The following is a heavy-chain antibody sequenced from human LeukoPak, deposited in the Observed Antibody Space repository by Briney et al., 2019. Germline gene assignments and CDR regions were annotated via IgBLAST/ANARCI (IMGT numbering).Heavy chain of an antibody. V-gene: IGHV3-23*01. J-gene: IGHJ2*01. D-gene: IGHD2-2*01. CDR3: VSNAVLPLRTRCHAGTDWYFDL. Sequence: GGSLRLSCAASGFTFSSNAMSWVRQAPEKGLEWVSAISGSGSSTYYADSVKGRFTISSDNSMNTLYLQMNSLRVEDTARYYCVSNAVLPLRTRCHAGTDWYFDLWGRGTLVTVSS. CDR2: ISGSGSST. CDR1: GFTFSSNA.